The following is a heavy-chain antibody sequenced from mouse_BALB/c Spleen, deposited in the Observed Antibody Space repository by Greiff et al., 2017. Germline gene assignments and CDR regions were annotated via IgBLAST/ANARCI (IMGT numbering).Heavy chain of an antibody. CDR3: ARGGLYYAMDY. D-gene: IGHD3-3*01. V-gene: IGHV5-17*02. CDR2: ISSGSSTI. CDR1: GFTFSSFG. Sequence: EVQLVESGGGLVQPGGSRKLSCAASGFTFSSFGMHWVRQAPEKGLEWVAYISSGSSTIYYADTVKGRFTISRDNPKNTLFLQMTSLRSEDTAMYYCARGGLYYAMDYWGQGTSVTVSS. J-gene: IGHJ4*01.